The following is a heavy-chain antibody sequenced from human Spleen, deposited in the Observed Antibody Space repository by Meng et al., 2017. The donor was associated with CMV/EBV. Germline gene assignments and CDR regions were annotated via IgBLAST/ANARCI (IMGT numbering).Heavy chain of an antibody. CDR1: GFTFSGYE. CDR3: ATFNGFSFFFDY. D-gene: IGHD5-18*01. CDR2: ISPSGRTI. J-gene: IGHJ4*02. Sequence: GESLKISCITSGFTFSGYEMNWVRQAPGKGPEWLAYISPSGRTIYYADSVRGRFTISRDDAKNSLYLQMNSLRAEDTAVYYCATFNGFSFFFDYWGQGALVTVSS. V-gene: IGHV3-48*03.